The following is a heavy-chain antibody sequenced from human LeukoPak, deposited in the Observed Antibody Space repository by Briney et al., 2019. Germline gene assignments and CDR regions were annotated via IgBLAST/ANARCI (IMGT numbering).Heavy chain of an antibody. V-gene: IGHV1-2*02. Sequence: ASVNVSCTASGYTFTGYYMHWVRQAPGQGLEWMGWINPNSGGTNYAQKFQGRVTMTRDTSISTAYMELNRLRSADTAVYYCARVKTRRYSSSLDFDYWGQGTLVTVSS. CDR3: ARVKTRRYSSSLDFDY. CDR1: GYTFTGYY. J-gene: IGHJ4*02. D-gene: IGHD6-13*01. CDR2: INPNSGGT.